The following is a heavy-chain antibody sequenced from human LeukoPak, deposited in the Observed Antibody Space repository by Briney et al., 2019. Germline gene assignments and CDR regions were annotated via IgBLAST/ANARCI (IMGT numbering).Heavy chain of an antibody. J-gene: IGHJ4*02. CDR1: GGSISSSSYY. D-gene: IGHD6-19*01. Sequence: SETLSLTCTVSGGSISSSSYYWGWIRQPPGKGLEWIGSIYYSGSTYNNPSLKSRVTISVDTSKNQFSLKLSSVTAADTAVYYCARDNRAPIAVAGINYWGQGTLVTVSS. CDR2: IYYSGST. V-gene: IGHV4-39*02. CDR3: ARDNRAPIAVAGINY.